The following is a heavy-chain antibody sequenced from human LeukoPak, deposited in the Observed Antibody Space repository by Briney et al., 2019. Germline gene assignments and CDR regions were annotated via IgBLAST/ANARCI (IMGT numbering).Heavy chain of an antibody. D-gene: IGHD3-22*01. Sequence: PSETLSLTCTVSGGSISSGGYYWSWIRQPPGKGLEWIGYIYHSGSTYYNPSLKSRLTISVDTSKNQFSLKLSSVTAADTAVYYCARSLGYYDSSGYDYWGQGTLVTVSS. CDR3: ARSLGYYDSSGYDY. CDR1: GGSISSGGYY. J-gene: IGHJ4*02. CDR2: IYHSGST. V-gene: IGHV4-30-2*01.